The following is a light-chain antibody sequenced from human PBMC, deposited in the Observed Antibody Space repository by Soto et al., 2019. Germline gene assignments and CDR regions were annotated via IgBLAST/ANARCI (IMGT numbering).Light chain of an antibody. CDR1: QSVSNN. Sequence: ILMTQSPATLSVSPGERATLSCRASQSVSNNLAWYQQKPGQAPRLLIYDASTRATGIPARFSGSGSGTAFTLTISGLQSEDLAVYYCQQYNYWPPWTFGQGTKVEIK. J-gene: IGKJ1*01. V-gene: IGKV3-15*01. CDR2: DAS. CDR3: QQYNYWPPWT.